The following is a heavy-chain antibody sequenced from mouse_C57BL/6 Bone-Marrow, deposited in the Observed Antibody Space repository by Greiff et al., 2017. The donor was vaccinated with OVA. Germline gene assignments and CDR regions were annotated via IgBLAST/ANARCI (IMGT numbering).Heavy chain of an antibody. CDR3: ARDSSVDY. Sequence: QVQLKESGAELARPGASVKMSCKASGYTFTSYTMHWVKQRPGQGLEWIGYINPSSGYTKYNQKFKDKATLTADKSSSTAYMQLSSLTSEDSAVYYCARDSSVDYWGQGTTLTVSS. CDR2: INPSSGYT. V-gene: IGHV1-4*01. CDR1: GYTFTSYT. D-gene: IGHD3-2*01. J-gene: IGHJ2*01.